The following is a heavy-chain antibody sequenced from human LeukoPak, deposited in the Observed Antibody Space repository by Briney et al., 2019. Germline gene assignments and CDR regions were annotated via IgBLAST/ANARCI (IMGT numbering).Heavy chain of an antibody. J-gene: IGHJ4*02. V-gene: IGHV3-69-1*01. Sequence: ETLSLTCTVSGGSISSGGYYWSWIRQAPGKGLEWVSYISSSNTIYYADSVKGRFTISRDNAKNSLYLQMTSLRAEDTAVYYCARRFDYWGQGILVTVSS. CDR1: GGSISSGGYY. CDR3: ARRFDY. CDR2: ISSSNTI.